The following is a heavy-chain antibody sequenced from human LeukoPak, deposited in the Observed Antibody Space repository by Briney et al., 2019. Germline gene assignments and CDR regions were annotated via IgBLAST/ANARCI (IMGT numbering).Heavy chain of an antibody. CDR3: AKDYDSDYYGSGGYFDY. D-gene: IGHD3-10*01. CDR1: GFTLNNYW. V-gene: IGHV3-74*01. J-gene: IGHJ4*02. Sequence: QPGGSLRLSCAASGFTLNNYWMHWVRQAPGKGLVWVSRIHSDGRITSYADSVKGRFTISRDNSKNTLYLQMNSLRAEDTAVYYCAKDYDSDYYGSGGYFDYWGQGTLVTVSS. CDR2: IHSDGRIT.